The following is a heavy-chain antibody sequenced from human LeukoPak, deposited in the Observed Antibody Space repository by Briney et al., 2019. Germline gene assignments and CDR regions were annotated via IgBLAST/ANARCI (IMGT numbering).Heavy chain of an antibody. V-gene: IGHV3-23*01. CDR3: AKGPRNVYYYDSSGYYPY. D-gene: IGHD3-22*01. J-gene: IGHJ4*02. CDR1: GFTFSSYA. CDR2: ISGSGGST. Sequence: GGSLRLSCAASGFTFSSYAMSWARQAPGKGLEGVSAISGSGGSTYYADSGKGRFTISRDNSKTTLYLQMNSLRAEDTAVYYCAKGPRNVYYYDSSGYYPYWGQGTLVTVSS.